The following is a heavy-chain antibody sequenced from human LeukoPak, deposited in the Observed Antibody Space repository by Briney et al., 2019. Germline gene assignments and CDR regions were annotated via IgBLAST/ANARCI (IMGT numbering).Heavy chain of an antibody. CDR2: INHSGST. CDR1: GGSFSGYY. J-gene: IGHJ4*02. CDR3: ARLPTYYYDSSGYSANDY. D-gene: IGHD3-22*01. Sequence: SETLSLTCAVYGGSFSGYYWSWIRQPPGKGLEWIGEINHSGSTNYNPSLKSRVTISVDTSKNQFSLKLSSVTAADTAVYYCARLPTYYYDSSGYSANDYWGQGTLVTVSS. V-gene: IGHV4-34*01.